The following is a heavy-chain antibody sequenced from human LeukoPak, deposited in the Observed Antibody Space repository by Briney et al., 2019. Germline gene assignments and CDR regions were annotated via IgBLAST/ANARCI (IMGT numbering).Heavy chain of an antibody. Sequence: ASVKVSCKASGYTFTTFGISWVRQAPGQGLEWMGWISAHNGNTNYADNLQGRVTMTTDTSTATAYMELRSLTSDDTAVYYCARDPYSYGSDFDYWGQGTLVTVSS. CDR1: GYTFTTFG. D-gene: IGHD5-18*01. J-gene: IGHJ4*02. CDR3: ARDPYSYGSDFDY. CDR2: ISAHNGNT. V-gene: IGHV1-18*01.